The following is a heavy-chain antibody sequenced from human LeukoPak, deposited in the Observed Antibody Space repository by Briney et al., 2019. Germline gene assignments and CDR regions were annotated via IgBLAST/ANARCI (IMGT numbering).Heavy chain of an antibody. J-gene: IGHJ4*02. CDR1: GYNFTTVG. V-gene: IGHV1-18*01. CDR3: ARDSQWELRPLDY. Sequence: ASVKVSCKVSGYNFTTVGITWVRQAPGQGLEWMGWISAYNGNTNYAQKLQGRVTMTTDTSTSTAYMELRSLRSDDTAVYYCARDSQWELRPLDYWGQGTLVTVSS. CDR2: ISAYNGNT. D-gene: IGHD1-26*01.